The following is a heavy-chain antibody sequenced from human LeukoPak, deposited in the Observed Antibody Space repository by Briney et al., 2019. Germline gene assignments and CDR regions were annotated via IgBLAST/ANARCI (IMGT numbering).Heavy chain of an antibody. V-gene: IGHV3-23*01. J-gene: IGHJ3*02. CDR1: GFXFSSYA. Sequence: GGSLRLSCAASGFXFSSYAITWVRQAPGKGLEWVSAISGSGYNSYYADSVKGRFTISRDNSKNTLFLQMNSLRGEDTAIYYCAKWMVRRDFWSGAFDIWGQGTMVTV. CDR2: ISGSGYNS. CDR3: AKWMVRRDFWSGAFDI. D-gene: IGHD3-3*01.